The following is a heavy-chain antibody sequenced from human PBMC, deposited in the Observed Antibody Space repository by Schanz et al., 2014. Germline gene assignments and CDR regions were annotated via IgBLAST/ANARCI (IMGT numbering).Heavy chain of an antibody. CDR3: ARGRTFDY. V-gene: IGHV1-8*01. Sequence: QVQLIQSGAEVKKPGASVKVSCTASGYTFTSYDINWVRQAPGQGLEWLGWMNPNSGNPGFAQKFRGRVTITRNTSMSTAYIELHILTAEDTAVYYCARGRTFDYWGQGTLVTVSS. CDR1: GYTFTSYD. J-gene: IGHJ4*02. CDR2: MNPNSGNP.